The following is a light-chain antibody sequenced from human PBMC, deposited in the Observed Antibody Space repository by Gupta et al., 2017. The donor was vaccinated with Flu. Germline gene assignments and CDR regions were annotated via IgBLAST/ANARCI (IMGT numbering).Light chain of an antibody. CDR1: SGSIGKKY. V-gene: IGLV6-57*01. J-gene: IGLJ3*02. Sequence: KVTISCTRNSGSIGKKYVRWSQQGPGSRHNTRIDENSRRPSGVPDRFSGANDASARSAGITITGLKTEDEDDYYCQAYDINSWVFGGGTKLTVL. CDR3: QAYDINSWV. CDR2: ENS.